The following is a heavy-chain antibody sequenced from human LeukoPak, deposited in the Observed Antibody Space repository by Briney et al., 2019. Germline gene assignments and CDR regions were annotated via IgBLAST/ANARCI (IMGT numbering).Heavy chain of an antibody. CDR1: GGSISSNNW. V-gene: IGHV4-4*02. CDR3: ARDQSPPSVTTREYYFDY. CDR2: IYHDGST. D-gene: IGHD4-11*01. Sequence: SETLSLTCAVSGGSISSNNWWIWVRQSPEKGLEWIGEIYHDGSTNYNPSLKSRVTISMDKSKNQFSLQLNSVTPEDTAVYYCARDQSPPSVTTREYYFDYWGQGTLVTVSS. J-gene: IGHJ4*02.